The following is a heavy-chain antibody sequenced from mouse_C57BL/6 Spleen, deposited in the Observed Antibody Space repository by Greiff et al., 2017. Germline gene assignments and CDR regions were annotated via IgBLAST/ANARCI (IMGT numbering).Heavy chain of an antibody. CDR3: AREKDYYGSSPFDY. V-gene: IGHV1-53*01. D-gene: IGHD1-1*01. CDR2: INPSNGGT. J-gene: IGHJ2*01. Sequence: QVHVKQPGTELVKPGASVKLSCKASGYTFTSYWMHWVKQRPGQGLEWIGNINPSNGGTNYNEKFKSKATLTVDKSSSTAYMQLSSLTAEDSAVYYWAREKDYYGSSPFDYWGQGTTLTVSS. CDR1: GYTFTSYW.